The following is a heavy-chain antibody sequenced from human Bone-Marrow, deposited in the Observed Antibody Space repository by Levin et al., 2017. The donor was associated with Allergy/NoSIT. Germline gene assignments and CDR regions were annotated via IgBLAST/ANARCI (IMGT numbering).Heavy chain of an antibody. CDR1: GYTFTSYA. CDR2: INTNTGNP. J-gene: IGHJ4*02. D-gene: IGHD2-15*01. V-gene: IGHV7-4-1*02. Sequence: GESLKISCKASGYTFTSYAMNWVRQAPGQGLEWMGWINTNTGNPTYAQGFTGRFVFSLDTSVSTAYLQISSLKAEDTAVYYCARDTPSGRGYCSGGSSYMDDYWGQGTLVTVSS. CDR3: ARDTPSGRGYCSGGSSYMDDY.